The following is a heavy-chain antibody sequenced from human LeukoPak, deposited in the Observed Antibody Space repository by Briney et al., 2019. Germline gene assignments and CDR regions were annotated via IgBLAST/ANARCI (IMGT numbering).Heavy chain of an antibody. J-gene: IGHJ2*01. V-gene: IGHV5-51*01. Sequence: GESLKISFKGSGXSFTGYWIGWVRQMPGKGLEWMGIVYPGDSDTRYSPSFQGQVTISADKSITTAYLQWSSLKASDSAIYYCARRRDRGRYFDLWGRGTLVTVSS. CDR2: VYPGDSDT. D-gene: IGHD6-25*01. CDR3: ARRRDRGRYFDL. CDR1: GXSFTGYW.